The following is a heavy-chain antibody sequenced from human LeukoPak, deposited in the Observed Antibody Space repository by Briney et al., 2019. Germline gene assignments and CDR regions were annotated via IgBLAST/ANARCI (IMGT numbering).Heavy chain of an antibody. J-gene: IGHJ4*02. Sequence: SETLSLTCTVSGGSISSGSYYWSWIRQPAGRGLEWIGRIYTSGSTNYNPSLKSRVTISVDTSKNQFSLKLSYVTAADTAVYYCARDPSLWEQWPYYYYWGQGTLVTVSS. V-gene: IGHV4-61*02. CDR1: GGSISSGSYY. CDR3: ARDPSLWEQWPYYYY. D-gene: IGHD6-19*01. CDR2: IYTSGST.